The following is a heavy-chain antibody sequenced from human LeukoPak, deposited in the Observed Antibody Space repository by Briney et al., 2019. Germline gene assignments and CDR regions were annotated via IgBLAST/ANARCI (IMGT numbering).Heavy chain of an antibody. CDR1: GFTFSSYW. Sequence: GGSLRLSCAASGFTFSSYWMSWVRQAPGKGLEWVANIKQDGSEKYYVDSVKGRFTISRDNAKNSLYLQMNSLGAEDTAVYYCARGTAYYYDSSGYYHYYFDYWGQGTLVTVSS. CDR2: IKQDGSEK. CDR3: ARGTAYYYDSSGYYHYYFDY. D-gene: IGHD3-22*01. J-gene: IGHJ4*02. V-gene: IGHV3-7*01.